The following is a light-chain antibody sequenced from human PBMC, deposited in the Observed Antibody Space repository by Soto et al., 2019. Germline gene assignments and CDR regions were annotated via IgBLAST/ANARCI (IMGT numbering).Light chain of an antibody. J-gene: IGLJ1*01. V-gene: IGLV5-37*01. CDR3: MIWPSNAAV. Sequence: QLVLTQPPSSSASPGESASLTCTLPSDINVGSYNIYWYQQKPGSPPRYLLYYYSDSDKGQGSGVTSRFSGSKDASANTGILLISGLQSEDEADYYCMIWPSNAAVFGTGTKLTVL. CDR1: SDINVGSYN. CDR2: YYSDSDK.